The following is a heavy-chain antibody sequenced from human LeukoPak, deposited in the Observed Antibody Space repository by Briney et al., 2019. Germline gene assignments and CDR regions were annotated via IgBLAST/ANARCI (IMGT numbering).Heavy chain of an antibody. CDR2: IYCSGST. V-gene: IGHV4-39*07. D-gene: IGHD3-10*01. CDR1: GGSISSSSCY. CDR3: ARASGPMVRGVGAFDI. Sequence: PSETLSLTCTVSGGSISSSSCYWGWIRQPPGKGLEWIGSIYCSGSTYYNPSLKSRVTMSIDTSKNQFSLRLTSVTAADTAVYYCARASGPMVRGVGAFDIWGQGTMVTVSS. J-gene: IGHJ3*02.